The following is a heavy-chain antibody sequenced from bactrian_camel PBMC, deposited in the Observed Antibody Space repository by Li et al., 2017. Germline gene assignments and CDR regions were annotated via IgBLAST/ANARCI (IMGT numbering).Heavy chain of an antibody. J-gene: IGHJ4*01. CDR1: GFTFSSYA. CDR3: AKDTWTWPSSGYNY. V-gene: IGHV3S40*01. Sequence: VQLVESGGGLVQPGGSLRLSCAASGFTFSSYAMSWVRQAPGKGLEWVSAINNGGGSTYYADSVKGRFTISRDNAKNTVYLQLNSLKTEDTAMYYCAKDTWTWPSSGYNYWGQGTQVTVS. CDR2: INNGGGST. D-gene: IGHD1*01.